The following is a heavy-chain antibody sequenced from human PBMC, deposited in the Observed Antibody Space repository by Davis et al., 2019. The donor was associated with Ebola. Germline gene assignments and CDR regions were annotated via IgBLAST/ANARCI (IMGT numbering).Heavy chain of an antibody. Sequence: GGSLRLSCAASGFTFSHYSMAWVRQAPEKGLEWVSSISSSSRYIYYADSLKGRFTISRDSAKNSLYRQMNSLSAEDTAVYYCARGWDYRDAFDMWGQGTMVTVSS. D-gene: IGHD1-7*01. CDR3: ARGWDYRDAFDM. V-gene: IGHV3-21*01. J-gene: IGHJ3*02. CDR1: GFTFSHYS. CDR2: ISSSSRYI.